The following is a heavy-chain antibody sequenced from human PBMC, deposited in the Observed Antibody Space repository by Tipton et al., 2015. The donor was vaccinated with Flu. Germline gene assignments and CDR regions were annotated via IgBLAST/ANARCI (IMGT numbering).Heavy chain of an antibody. CDR3: ARLYTTAGWYYGMDV. V-gene: IGHV4-4*07. CDR2: IHGSGGS. D-gene: IGHD2-15*01. CDR1: GTSIIDDY. J-gene: IGHJ6*02. Sequence: TLSLTCTVSGTSIIDDYWSWVRQTDGKGLEWIGRIHGSGGSNYNPSLRGRVTISADTSKNQFSLNLRSVTAADTAVYYCARLYTTAGWYYGMDVWGQGTAVTVSS.